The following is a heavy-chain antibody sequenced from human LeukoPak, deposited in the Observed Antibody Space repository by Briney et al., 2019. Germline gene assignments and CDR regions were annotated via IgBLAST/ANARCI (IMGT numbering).Heavy chain of an antibody. CDR3: ARESSSWRYFDY. Sequence: GGSLRPSCAASGFTFSSYSMNWVRQAPGKGLEWVSSISSSSSYIYYADSVKGRFTISRDNAKNSLYLQMNSLRAEDTAVYHCARESSSWRYFDYWGQGTLVTVSS. CDR2: ISSSSSYI. D-gene: IGHD6-13*01. CDR1: GFTFSSYS. J-gene: IGHJ4*02. V-gene: IGHV3-21*01.